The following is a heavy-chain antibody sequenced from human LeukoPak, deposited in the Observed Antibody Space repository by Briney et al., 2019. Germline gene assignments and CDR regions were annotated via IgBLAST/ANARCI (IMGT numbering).Heavy chain of an antibody. CDR1: GYSFTSYG. Sequence: ASVKVSCKASGYSFTSYGFNWVRQAPGQGLEWMGWMSAYNGNTNYAQELQGRVTMTTDTSTSTAYMELRSLRSDDTAVYYCARAPMVRGVNNDYWGQGTLVTVSS. CDR2: MSAYNGNT. CDR3: ARAPMVRGVNNDY. J-gene: IGHJ4*02. V-gene: IGHV1-18*01. D-gene: IGHD3-10*01.